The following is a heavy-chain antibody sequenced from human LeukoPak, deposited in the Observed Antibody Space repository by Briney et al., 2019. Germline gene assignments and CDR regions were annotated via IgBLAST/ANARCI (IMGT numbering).Heavy chain of an antibody. D-gene: IGHD1-14*01. J-gene: IGHJ4*02. CDR2: IKEDGSDK. CDR1: GFSFSSYW. CDR3: ARGGVRRGWYDY. Sequence: GGSLRLSCAASGFSFSSYWMKWVRQDPGKGLEWVANIKEDGSDKYYVDSVKGRFTISRDNAKNSLHLEMNSLRAEDTAVYYCARGGVRRGWYDYWGQGTLVTVSS. V-gene: IGHV3-7*01.